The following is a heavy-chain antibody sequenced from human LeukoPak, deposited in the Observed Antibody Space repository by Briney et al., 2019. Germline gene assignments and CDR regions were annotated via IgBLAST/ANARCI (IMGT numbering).Heavy chain of an antibody. CDR1: GGSISSGSYY. Sequence: PSETLSLTCTVSGGSISSGSYYWSWIRQPAGKGLEWIGRIYTSGSTNYNPSLKSRVTISVDTSKNQFSLKLSSVTAADTAVYYCARGVYGSGMLDYWGQGTLVTVSS. CDR2: IYTSGST. V-gene: IGHV4-61*02. D-gene: IGHD3-10*01. J-gene: IGHJ4*02. CDR3: ARGVYGSGMLDY.